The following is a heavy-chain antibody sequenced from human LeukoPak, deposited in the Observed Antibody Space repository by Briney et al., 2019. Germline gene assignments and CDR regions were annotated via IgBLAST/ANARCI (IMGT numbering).Heavy chain of an antibody. J-gene: IGHJ6*02. CDR2: TNPNSGNT. CDR3: ARGQLYYDFWSGYYYYYYGMDV. CDR1: GYTFTSYD. V-gene: IGHV1-8*01. D-gene: IGHD3-3*01. Sequence: ASVKVSCKASGYTFTSYDINWVRQATGQGLEWMGWTNPNSGNTGYAQKFQGRVTMTRNTSISTAYMELSSLRSEDTAVYYCARGQLYYDFWSGYYYYYYGMDVWGQGTTVTVSS.